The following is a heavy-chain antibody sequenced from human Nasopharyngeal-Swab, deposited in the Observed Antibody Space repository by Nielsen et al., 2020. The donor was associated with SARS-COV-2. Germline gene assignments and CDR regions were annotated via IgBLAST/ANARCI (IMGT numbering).Heavy chain of an antibody. Sequence: SETLSLTCTVSGGSISSSSYYWGWIRQPPGKGLEWIGSIYYSGSTCYNPSLKSRVTISVDTSKNQFSLKLSSVTAADTAVYYCARHLRDGVVVAAPYYFDYWGQGTLVTVSS. J-gene: IGHJ4*02. V-gene: IGHV4-39*01. CDR3: ARHLRDGVVVAAPYYFDY. D-gene: IGHD2-15*01. CDR1: GGSISSSSYY. CDR2: IYYSGST.